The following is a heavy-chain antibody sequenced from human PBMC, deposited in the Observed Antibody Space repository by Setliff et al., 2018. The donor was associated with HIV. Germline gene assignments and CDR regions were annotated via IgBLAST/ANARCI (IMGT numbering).Heavy chain of an antibody. CDR2: LYVSGDT. J-gene: IGHJ6*03. CDR3: ALAGHRLLRGYMDV. V-gene: IGHV4-4*07. D-gene: IGHD2-15*01. Sequence: SETLSLTCYVTDDPISSYYWSWVRQPAGKGLEWIGRLYVSGDTNYNPSLKSRVTMSLDTSKKHFSLNLKSVTAADTAVYYCALAGHRLLRGYMDVWGKGTTVTVS. CDR1: DDPISSYY.